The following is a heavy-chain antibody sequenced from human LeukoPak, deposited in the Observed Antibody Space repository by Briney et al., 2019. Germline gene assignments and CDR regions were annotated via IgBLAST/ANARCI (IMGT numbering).Heavy chain of an antibody. D-gene: IGHD3-16*01. CDR1: GFTFPSYN. J-gene: IGHJ3*02. CDR2: ISSSNTI. Sequence: GGSLRLSCAASGFTFPSYNMNWVRQAPGKGLEWVSCISSSNTIHYADSVKGRFTISRDNAKNSLYLHMDSLRAEDTAVYYCARGGEAFDIWGQGTMVTVSS. V-gene: IGHV3-69-1*01. CDR3: ARGGEAFDI.